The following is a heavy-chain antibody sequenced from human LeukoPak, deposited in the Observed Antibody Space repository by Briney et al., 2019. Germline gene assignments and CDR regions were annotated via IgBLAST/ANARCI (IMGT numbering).Heavy chain of an antibody. CDR1: GYTFTSYG. CDR2: ISAKKGNT. J-gene: IGHJ3*02. D-gene: IGHD3-22*01. CDR3: ARDKVYYYDSSGYYADAFDI. V-gene: IGHV1-18*01. Sequence: ASETVSCKASGYTFTSYGISWVRQAPGQALEWMGWISAKKGNTDYAQKLQGRVTMTTDTSTSTAYMELRSLRSDDTAVYYCARDKVYYYDSSGYYADAFDIWGQGTMVTVSS.